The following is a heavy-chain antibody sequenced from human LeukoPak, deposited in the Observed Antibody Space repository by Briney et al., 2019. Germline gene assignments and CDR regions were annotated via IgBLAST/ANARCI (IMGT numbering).Heavy chain of an antibody. J-gene: IGHJ3*02. Sequence: GGSLRLSCAASGFTFRSAWMSWVRQAPGKGLEWVGRIKKTTDGGTTDYAAPVKGRFTISRDDSKNTVHLQVNSLKIEDTAVYYCTTDCSSTSCYGDGAFDIWGQGTMVTVSS. V-gene: IGHV3-15*01. D-gene: IGHD2-2*01. CDR1: GFTFRSAW. CDR3: TTDCSSTSCYGDGAFDI. CDR2: IKKTTDGGTT.